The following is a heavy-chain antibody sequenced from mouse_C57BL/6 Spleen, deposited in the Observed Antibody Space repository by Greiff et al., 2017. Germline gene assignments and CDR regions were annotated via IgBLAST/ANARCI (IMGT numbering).Heavy chain of an antibody. J-gene: IGHJ1*03. D-gene: IGHD1-1*01. CDR2: IDPSDSYN. CDR1: GYTFTSYW. CDR3: ARRHYGSSWYFDV. Sequence: QVQLQQPGAELVMPGASVKLSCKASGYTFTSYWMHWVKQRPGQGLEWIGEIDPSDSYNNYNQKFKGNPTLTVDKSSSTAYMQLSSLTSEDSAVYYCARRHYGSSWYFDVWGTGTTVTVSS. V-gene: IGHV1-69*01.